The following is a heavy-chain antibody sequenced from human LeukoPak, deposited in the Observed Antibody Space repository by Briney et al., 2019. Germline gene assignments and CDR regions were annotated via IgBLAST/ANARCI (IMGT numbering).Heavy chain of an antibody. CDR3: ATQPELPGWFDS. CDR2: ITSGSNFV. V-gene: IGHV3-21*01. J-gene: IGHJ5*01. D-gene: IGHD1-14*01. CDR1: GFTIDVYT. Sequence: PGGSLRLSCAASGFTIDVYTLSWVRQAPGKGLEWVASITSGSNFVDYGDSVKGRFTIARDNAQNSLYGQMNSLRAEDTAVYYCATQPELPGWFDSWGQGTLVTVSS.